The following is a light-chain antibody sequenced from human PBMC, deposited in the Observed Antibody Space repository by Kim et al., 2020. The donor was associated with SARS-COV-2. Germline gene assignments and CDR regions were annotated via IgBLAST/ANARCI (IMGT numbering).Light chain of an antibody. CDR1: NIGSRT. CDR3: QVWDTGSDHVV. CDR2: YGS. J-gene: IGLJ2*01. V-gene: IGLV3-21*04. Sequence: PGKRARSTCGRSNIGSRTVHWYQQKPGQAPVLVIFYGSDRPSGIPERLSGSNSGDTATLTISRVEAGDEADYYCQVWDTGSDHVVFGGGTQLTVL.